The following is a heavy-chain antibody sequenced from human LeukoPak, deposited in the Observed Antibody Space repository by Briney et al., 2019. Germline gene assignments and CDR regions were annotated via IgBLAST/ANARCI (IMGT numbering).Heavy chain of an antibody. V-gene: IGHV1-69*04. CDR3: ARAKYVPMVRGVFDY. CDR2: IIPILGIA. Sequence: SVKVSCKASGGTFSSYAISWVRQAPGQGLEWMGRIIPILGIANCAQKFQGRVTITADRSTSTAYMELSSLRSEDTAVYYCARAKYVPMVRGVFDYWGQGTLVSVSS. CDR1: GGTFSSYA. J-gene: IGHJ4*02. D-gene: IGHD3-10*01.